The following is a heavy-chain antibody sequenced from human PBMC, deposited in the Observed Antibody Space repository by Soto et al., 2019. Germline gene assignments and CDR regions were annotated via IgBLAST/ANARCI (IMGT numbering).Heavy chain of an antibody. D-gene: IGHD3-22*01. J-gene: IGHJ4*02. CDR3: AHTYETSWRNFGY. CDR2: IYWDNDK. CDR1: GFSLRTSGVG. Sequence: SGPTLVNPTQTLTLTCTFSGFSLRTSGVGVGWIRQPPGKALEWLALIYWDNDKRYSQSLRSRLTITKDTSKNQVVLTVANVDPLDTATYYCAHTYETSWRNFGYWAQGILVTSPQ. V-gene: IGHV2-5*02.